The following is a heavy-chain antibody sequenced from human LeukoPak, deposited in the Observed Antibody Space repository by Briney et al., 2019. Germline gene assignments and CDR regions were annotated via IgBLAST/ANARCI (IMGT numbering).Heavy chain of an antibody. CDR1: GGSFSGYY. D-gene: IGHD3-9*01. J-gene: IGHJ4*02. CDR3: ARNFDPRDRYFDY. V-gene: IGHV4-34*01. CDR2: ITHSGSS. Sequence: SETLSLTCGVYGGSFSGYYWSWICQSPEKGLEWIGEITHSGSSNYNPSLKSRANISADTSKRQFSLILTSVTAADTAVYFCARNFDPRDRYFDYWGQGTLVTVSS.